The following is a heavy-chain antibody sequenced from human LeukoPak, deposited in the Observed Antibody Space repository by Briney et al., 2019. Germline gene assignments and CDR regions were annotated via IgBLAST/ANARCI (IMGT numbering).Heavy chain of an antibody. J-gene: IGHJ4*02. CDR3: ARDAGYSYGYLFDY. V-gene: IGHV3-33*01. CDR1: GFTFSSYG. CDR2: IWYDGSNK. D-gene: IGHD5-18*01. Sequence: GRSLRLSCAASGFTFSSYGMHWVRQAPGKGLEWVAVIWYDGSNKYYADSVKGRFTISRDNSKNTLYLQMNSLRAEDMAVYYCARDAGYSYGYLFDYWGQGTLVTVSS.